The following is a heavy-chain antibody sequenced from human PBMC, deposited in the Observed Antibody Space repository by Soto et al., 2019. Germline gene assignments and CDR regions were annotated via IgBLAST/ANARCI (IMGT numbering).Heavy chain of an antibody. J-gene: IGHJ4*02. CDR2: ISYDGSNK. CDR1: GFTFSSYG. Sequence: GGSLRLSCAASGFTFSSYGMFWVRQAPGRGLEWVAFISYDGSNKCSDSVKGRSTISRDNSKNTLYLQMNSLRAEDKAVYYCAKGSYSGRYSDFDCWGQGTLVTVSS. D-gene: IGHD1-26*01. V-gene: IGHV3-30*18. CDR3: AKGSYSGRYSDFDC.